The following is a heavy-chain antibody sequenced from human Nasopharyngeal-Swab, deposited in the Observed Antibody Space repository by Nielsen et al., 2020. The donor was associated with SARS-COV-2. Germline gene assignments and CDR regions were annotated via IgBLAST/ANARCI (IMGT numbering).Heavy chain of an antibody. CDR3: ARDRRSTIFGVVIMDSYFDY. CDR1: GYTFTSYA. CDR2: INTNTGNP. V-gene: IGHV7-4-1*02. Sequence: ASVKVSCKASGYTFTSYAMNWVRQAPGQGLEWMGWINTNTGNPTYAQGFTGRFVFSLDTSVSTAYLQISSLKAEDTAVYYCARDRRSTIFGVVIMDSYFDYWGQGTLVTVSS. J-gene: IGHJ4*02. D-gene: IGHD3-3*01.